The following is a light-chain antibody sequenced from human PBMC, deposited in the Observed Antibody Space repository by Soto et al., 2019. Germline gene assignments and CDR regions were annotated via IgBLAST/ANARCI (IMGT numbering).Light chain of an antibody. Sequence: IVLTQSPATLSLSPGERATLSCRASQSVSSYLAWYQQKPGQAPRLLIYDASNRATGIPARFSGSGSGTDFTLTISSLQPEDFEVYYCQHRSNWPLTFGGGTKVDIK. CDR2: DAS. CDR3: QHRSNWPLT. J-gene: IGKJ4*01. CDR1: QSVSSY. V-gene: IGKV3-11*01.